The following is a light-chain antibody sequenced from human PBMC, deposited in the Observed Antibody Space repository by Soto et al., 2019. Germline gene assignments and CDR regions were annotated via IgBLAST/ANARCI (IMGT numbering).Light chain of an antibody. CDR2: ENN. CDR1: SGSIANNY. J-gene: IGLJ2*01. CDR3: QSYDSDFVV. Sequence: NFMLTQPHSVSESPGKTLSISCTRSSGSIANNYDQWYQQRPGSAPTNVIYENNQRLAGVPDRFSGSTDGYANAASLTISGLQTEDEADYYCQSYDSDFVVFGGGSQLTV. V-gene: IGLV6-57*04.